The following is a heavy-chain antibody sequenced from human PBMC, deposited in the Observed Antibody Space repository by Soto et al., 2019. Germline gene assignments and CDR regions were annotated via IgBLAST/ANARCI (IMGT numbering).Heavy chain of an antibody. V-gene: IGHV1-8*01. CDR2: MNPNSGNT. Sequence: ASVKVSCKASGYTLTSYDINWVRQATGQGLEWMGWMNPNSGNTGYAQKFQGRVTMTRNTSISTAYMELSSLRSEDTAVYYCARGRGSSSWQPLWYWGQGTLVTVSS. CDR3: ARGRGSSSWQPLWY. J-gene: IGHJ4*02. D-gene: IGHD6-13*01. CDR1: GYTLTSYD.